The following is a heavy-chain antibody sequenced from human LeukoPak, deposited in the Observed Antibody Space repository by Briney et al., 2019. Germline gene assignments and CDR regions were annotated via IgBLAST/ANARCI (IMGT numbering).Heavy chain of an antibody. Sequence: GGSLRLSCVGSGVMFSDYGMDWVRQTPGKGLEWVSSINSRSTYIWYADSVKGRFTISRDNAKNSLFLQMNSLRVEDSAVYYCVRERDCSSYKCMAYYFDYWSQGTLVTVSS. CDR2: INSRSTYI. D-gene: IGHD2-2*01. CDR3: VRERDCSSYKCMAYYFDY. CDR1: GVMFSDYG. J-gene: IGHJ4*02. V-gene: IGHV3-21*01.